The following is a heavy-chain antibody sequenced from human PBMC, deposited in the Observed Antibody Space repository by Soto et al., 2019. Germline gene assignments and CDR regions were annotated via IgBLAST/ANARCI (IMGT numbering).Heavy chain of an antibody. CDR2: IYYSGST. CDR1: GGSISSYY. CDR3: ARDVFLAGGMDV. Sequence: PLETLSLTCTVSGGSISSYYWSWIRQPPGKGLEWIGYIYYSGSTNYNPSLKSRVTISVDTSKNQFSLKLSSVTAADTAVYYCARDVFLAGGMDVWGQGTTVTVS. V-gene: IGHV4-59*01. J-gene: IGHJ6*02.